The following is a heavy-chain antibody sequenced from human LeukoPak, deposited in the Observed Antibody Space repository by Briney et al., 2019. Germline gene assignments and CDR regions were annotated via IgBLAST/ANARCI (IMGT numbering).Heavy chain of an antibody. CDR3: ARDLRFLEWPPFDY. CDR2: ISSSSSTI. V-gene: IGHV3-48*01. J-gene: IGHJ4*02. Sequence: GGSLRLSCAASGFTFSSYSMNWVRQAPGKGLEWISHISSSSSTIYYADSVKGRFTISRDNAKNSLYLQMNSLRAEDTAVYYCARDLRFLEWPPFDYWGQGTLVTVSS. CDR1: GFTFSSYS. D-gene: IGHD3-3*01.